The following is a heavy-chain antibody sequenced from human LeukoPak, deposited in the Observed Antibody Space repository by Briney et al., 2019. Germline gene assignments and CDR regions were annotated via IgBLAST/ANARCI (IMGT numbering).Heavy chain of an antibody. D-gene: IGHD3-22*01. CDR1: GGSISSYY. CDR3: ARMYYYDRHFDY. CDR2: IYYSGST. V-gene: IGHV4-59*01. J-gene: IGHJ4*02. Sequence: SETLSLTCTVSGGSISSYYWSWIRQPPGKGLEWIGYIYYSGSTNYNPSLKSRVTISVDTSKNQFSLKLSSVTAADTAVYYCARMYYYDRHFDYWGQGTLVTVSS.